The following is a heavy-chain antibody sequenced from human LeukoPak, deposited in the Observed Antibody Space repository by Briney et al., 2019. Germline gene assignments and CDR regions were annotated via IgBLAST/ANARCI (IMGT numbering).Heavy chain of an antibody. CDR2: ISWNSGSI. CDR3: AKGYSSSLRLRGAFDI. J-gene: IGHJ3*02. V-gene: IGHV3-9*03. D-gene: IGHD6-6*01. CDR1: GFTFDDYA. Sequence: QPGGSLRLSCAASGFTFDDYAMHWVRQAPGKGLEWVSGISWNSGSIGYADSVKGRFTISRDNAKNSLYLQMNSLRAEDMALYYCAKGYSSSLRLRGAFDIWSQGTMVTVSS.